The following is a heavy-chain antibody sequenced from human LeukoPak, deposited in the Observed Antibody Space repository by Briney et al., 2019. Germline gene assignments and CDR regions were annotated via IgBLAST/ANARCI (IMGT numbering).Heavy chain of an antibody. Sequence: ASVKVSCKASGYTFTGYYIHWVRQAPGQGLEWMGIINPSGGSTSYAQKFQGRVTMTRDMSTSTVYMELSSLRSEDTAVYYCASYPSPGTEMATNYGAWWGQGTLVTVSS. D-gene: IGHD5-24*01. CDR1: GYTFTGYY. CDR3: ASYPSPGTEMATNYGAW. V-gene: IGHV1-46*01. CDR2: INPSGGST. J-gene: IGHJ4*02.